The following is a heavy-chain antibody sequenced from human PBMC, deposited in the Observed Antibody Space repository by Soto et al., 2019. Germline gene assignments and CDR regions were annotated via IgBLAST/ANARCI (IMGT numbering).Heavy chain of an antibody. CDR2: ISYSGST. V-gene: IGHV4-30-4*01. CDR1: GGSINTINNY. J-gene: IGHJ5*02. D-gene: IGHD6-6*01. Sequence: SETLSLTCTVSGGSINTINNYWSWIRQPPGKGLEWIGFISYSGSTYYNPSLMSRLTISLDTSTNRFSLKLTSVTAADTAVYYCAREEAARIERWFDPWGQGTLVTVSS. CDR3: AREEAARIERWFDP.